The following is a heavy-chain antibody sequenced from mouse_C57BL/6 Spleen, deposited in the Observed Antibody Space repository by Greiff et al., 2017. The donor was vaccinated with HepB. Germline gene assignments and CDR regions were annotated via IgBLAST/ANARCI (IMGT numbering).Heavy chain of an antibody. J-gene: IGHJ4*01. Sequence: VKLVESGAELARPGASVKLSCKASGYTFTSYGISWVKQRTGQGLEWIGEIYPRSGNTYYNEKFKGKATLTADKSSSTAYMELRSLTSEDSAVYFCARSRSITTVVSYYAMDYWGQGTSVTVSS. CDR2: IYPRSGNT. CDR1: GYTFTSYG. D-gene: IGHD1-1*01. V-gene: IGHV1-81*01. CDR3: ARSRSITTVVSYYAMDY.